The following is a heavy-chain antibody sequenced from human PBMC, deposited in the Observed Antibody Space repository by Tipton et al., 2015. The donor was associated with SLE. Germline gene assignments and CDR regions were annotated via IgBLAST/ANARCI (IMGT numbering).Heavy chain of an antibody. Sequence: TLSLTCTVSGGSISSSSYFWGWIRQPPGKGLEWIGSIYHSGSTYYNPSLKSRVTISVDTSKKQFSLKLSSVTAADTAVYYCASVLYCSGGSCFLLNYWGQGTLVTVSS. CDR3: ASVLYCSGGSCFLLNY. CDR2: IYHSGST. CDR1: GGSISSSSYF. J-gene: IGHJ4*02. V-gene: IGHV4-39*07. D-gene: IGHD2-15*01.